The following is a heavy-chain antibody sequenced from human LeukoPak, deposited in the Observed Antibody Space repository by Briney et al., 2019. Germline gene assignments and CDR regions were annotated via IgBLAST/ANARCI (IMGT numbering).Heavy chain of an antibody. D-gene: IGHD6-19*01. J-gene: IGHJ4*02. V-gene: IGHV1-8*02. CDR1: GYTFTSYD. Sequence: ASVKVSCKASGYTFTSYDINWVRQATGQGLEWMGWMNPNSGNTGYAQKFQGRVTMTEDTSTDTAYMELSSLRSEDTAVYYCATDQYSSGWYYYFDYWGQGTLVTVSS. CDR2: MNPNSGNT. CDR3: ATDQYSSGWYYYFDY.